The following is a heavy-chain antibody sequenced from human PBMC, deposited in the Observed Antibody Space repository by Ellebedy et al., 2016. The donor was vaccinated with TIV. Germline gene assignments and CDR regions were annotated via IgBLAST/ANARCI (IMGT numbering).Heavy chain of an antibody. J-gene: IGHJ4*02. D-gene: IGHD3-3*02. CDR1: AITFSDYY. Sequence: PGGSLRLSCTASAITFSDYYMIWIRQAPGKGLEWVSHIGSTGRGIYYADSVKGRFTISRDNAKRSLFLQMNSLKTEDTAVYYCTRLSALTAYWGQGTLVTVSS. CDR3: TRLSALTAY. V-gene: IGHV3-11*01. CDR2: IGSTGRGI.